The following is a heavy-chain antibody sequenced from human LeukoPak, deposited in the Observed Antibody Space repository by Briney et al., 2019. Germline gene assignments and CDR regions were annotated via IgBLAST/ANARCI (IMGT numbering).Heavy chain of an antibody. V-gene: IGHV3-23*01. D-gene: IGHD2-8*01. CDR1: GFTFRNYA. Sequence: GGSLRLSCADSGFTFRNYAMNWVRQAPGRGLQWVSSISAVGGNTYYADSVKGRFTISRDDSKNTLYLQMNSLRAEDTAVYFCAKGNGDFDHWGQGTLVTVSS. J-gene: IGHJ4*02. CDR3: AKGNGDFDH. CDR2: ISAVGGNT.